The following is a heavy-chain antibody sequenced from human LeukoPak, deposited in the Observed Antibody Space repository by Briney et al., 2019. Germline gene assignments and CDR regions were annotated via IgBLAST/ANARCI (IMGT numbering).Heavy chain of an antibody. D-gene: IGHD2-8*01. Sequence: SETLSLTCTVSGYSISSGYYWGWIRQPPGKGLEWLGSISHTGSTYYNPSLKSRVTISVDTSKNQFSLKLSSVTAADTAVYYCARGGGYDIPYYFDYWGQGTLVTVPS. V-gene: IGHV4-38-2*02. CDR3: ARGGGYDIPYYFDY. CDR1: GYSISSGYY. J-gene: IGHJ4*02. CDR2: ISHTGST.